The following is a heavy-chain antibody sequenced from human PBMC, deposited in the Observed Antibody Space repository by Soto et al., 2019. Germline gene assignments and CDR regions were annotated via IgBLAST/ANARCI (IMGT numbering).Heavy chain of an antibody. J-gene: IGHJ3*02. CDR2: IYYSGST. D-gene: IGHD4-17*01. CDR1: GGSISSYY. Sequence: SETLSLTCTVSGGSISSYYWSWIRQPPGKGLEWIGYIYYSGSTNYNPSLKSRVTISVDTSKNQFSLKLSSVTAADTAVYYCARDQPYGEGAFDIWGQGTMVTVSS. V-gene: IGHV4-59*01. CDR3: ARDQPYGEGAFDI.